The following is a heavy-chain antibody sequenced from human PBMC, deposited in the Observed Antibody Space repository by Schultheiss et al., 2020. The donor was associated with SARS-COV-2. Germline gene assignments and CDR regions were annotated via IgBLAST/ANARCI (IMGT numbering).Heavy chain of an antibody. CDR2: ISSSSSYI. CDR1: GFTVSSDY. V-gene: IGHV3-21*01. Sequence: GGSLRLSCAASGFTVSSDYMSWVRQAPGKGLEWVSSISSSSSYIYYADSVKGRFTISRDNAKNSLYLQMNSLRAEDTAVYYCARDPPPYGNLYYYGMDVWGQGTTVTVSS. D-gene: IGHD1-26*01. CDR3: ARDPPPYGNLYYYGMDV. J-gene: IGHJ6*02.